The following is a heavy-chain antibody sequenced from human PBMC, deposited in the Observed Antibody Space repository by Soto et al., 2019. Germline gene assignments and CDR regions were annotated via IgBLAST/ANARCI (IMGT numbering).Heavy chain of an antibody. V-gene: IGHV3-43*01. CDR2: ISWDGGST. CDR1: GFTFDDYT. D-gene: IGHD3-22*01. CDR3: AKDRTYYYDSSGYYDY. J-gene: IGHJ4*02. Sequence: GGSLRLSCAASGFTFDDYTMHWVRQAPGKGLERVSLISWDGGSTYYADPVKGRFTISRDNSKNSLYLQMNSLRTEDTALYYCAKDRTYYYDSSGYYDYWGQGTLVTVSS.